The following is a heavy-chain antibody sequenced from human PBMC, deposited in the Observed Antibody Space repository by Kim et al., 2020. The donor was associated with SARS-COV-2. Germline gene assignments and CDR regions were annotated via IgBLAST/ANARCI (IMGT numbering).Heavy chain of an antibody. CDR3: ARGRYSGSYQRYYYYGMDV. D-gene: IGHD1-26*01. CDR1: GYTFTGYY. J-gene: IGHJ6*02. CDR2: INPNSGGT. V-gene: IGHV1-2*02. Sequence: ASVKVSCKASGYTFTGYYMRWVRQAPGQGLEWMGWINPNSGGTNYAQKFQGRVTMTRDTSISTAYMELSRLRSDDTAVYYCARGRYSGSYQRYYYYGMDVWGQGTTVTVSS.